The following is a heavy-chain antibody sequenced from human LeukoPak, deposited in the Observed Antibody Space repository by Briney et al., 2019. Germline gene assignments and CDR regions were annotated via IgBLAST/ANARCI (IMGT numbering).Heavy chain of an antibody. CDR3: ARNYYDSSGYYPDY. J-gene: IGHJ4*02. CDR2: IYYSGST. D-gene: IGHD3-22*01. CDR1: GGSISSSSYY. Sequence: SETLSLTCTVSGGSISSSSYYWGWIRQPPGKGLEWIGSIYYSGSTYYNPSLKSRVTISVDTSKNQFSLKLSSVSAADTAVYYCARNYYDSSGYYPDYWGQGTLVTVSS. V-gene: IGHV4-39*07.